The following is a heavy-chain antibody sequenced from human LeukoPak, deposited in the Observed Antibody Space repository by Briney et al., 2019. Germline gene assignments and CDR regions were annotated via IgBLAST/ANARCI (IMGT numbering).Heavy chain of an antibody. D-gene: IGHD2-21*01. V-gene: IGHV4-59*08. CDR3: ASSYCGGDCYPDYYYYMDV. CDR1: GGSISSYY. Sequence: SETLSLTCTVSGGSISSYYWSWIRQPPGKGLEWIGYIYYSGSTNYNPSLKSRVTISVDTSRNQFSLKLSSVTAADTAVYYCASSYCGGDCYPDYYYYMDVWGKGTTVTVSS. CDR2: IYYSGST. J-gene: IGHJ6*03.